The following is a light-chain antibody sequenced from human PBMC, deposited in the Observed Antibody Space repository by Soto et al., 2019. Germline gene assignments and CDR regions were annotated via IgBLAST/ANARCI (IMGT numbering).Light chain of an antibody. Sequence: NVLTQSPGTLSSSPGEGATLSCRASQSVSSNFLAWYQQKPGQAPRLLIYGASNRATGIPDRFSGSGSGTDFTLTISRLEPEDFAVYYCQQYDSSPRTFGQGTKVDIK. J-gene: IGKJ1*01. CDR1: QSVSSNF. CDR3: QQYDSSPRT. V-gene: IGKV3-20*01. CDR2: GAS.